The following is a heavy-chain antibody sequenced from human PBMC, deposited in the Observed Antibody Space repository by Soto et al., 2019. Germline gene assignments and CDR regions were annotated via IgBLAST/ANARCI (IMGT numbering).Heavy chain of an antibody. Sequence: QVQLVVSGGGVVQPGRSLRLSCAASGFTFSSSAMHWVRQAPGKGLDWVAIISYDGSKTYYADSVKGRFTVSRANSKNTLFLQMNSLRPEDTAVYYCAKGFIYIAAAVPTDPWGQGTLVTVSS. V-gene: IGHV3-30*18. J-gene: IGHJ5*02. CDR2: ISYDGSKT. CDR3: AKGFIYIAAAVPTDP. D-gene: IGHD6-13*01. CDR1: GFTFSSSA.